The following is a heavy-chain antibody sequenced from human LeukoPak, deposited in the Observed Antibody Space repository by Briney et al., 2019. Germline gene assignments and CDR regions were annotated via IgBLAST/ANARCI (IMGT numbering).Heavy chain of an antibody. Sequence: GGSLRLSCAASGFTFSSYGMHWVRQAPGKGLEWVGRIKGRTDGGTTDYAAPVKGRFTISRDDSKNTLYLQMNSLETEDTAVYYCITYTSGWYWGQGTLVTVSS. CDR2: IKGRTDGGTT. CDR3: ITYTSGWY. J-gene: IGHJ4*02. CDR1: GFTFSSYG. V-gene: IGHV3-15*01. D-gene: IGHD6-19*01.